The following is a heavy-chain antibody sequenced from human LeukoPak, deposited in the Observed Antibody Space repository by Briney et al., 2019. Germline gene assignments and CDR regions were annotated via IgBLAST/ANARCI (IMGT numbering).Heavy chain of an antibody. CDR1: GGSFSENY. CDR3: ATRSTGVAATFDC. J-gene: IGHJ4*02. D-gene: IGHD2-15*01. Sequence: SETLSLTCAVYGGSFSENYWTWIRQPPGKGLEWIGEINHSGRTNYNPSLKSRVTISVDTSKNQFSLKLSSVTAADTAVYYCATRSTGVAATFDCWGQGALVTVSS. V-gene: IGHV4-34*01. CDR2: INHSGRT.